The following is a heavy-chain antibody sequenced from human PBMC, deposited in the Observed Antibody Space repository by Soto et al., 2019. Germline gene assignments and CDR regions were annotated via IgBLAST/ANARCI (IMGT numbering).Heavy chain of an antibody. D-gene: IGHD6-6*01. CDR1: GGTFSSYA. CDR2: IIPIFGTA. V-gene: IGHV1-69*13. J-gene: IGHJ4*02. Sequence: SVKVSCKASGGTFSSYAISWVRQAPGQGLEWMGGIIPIFGTANYAQKFQGRVTITADESTSTAHMELSSPRSEDTAGCYCARSNGSSSSGAFFDYWGQPPLVTVSS. CDR3: ARSNGSSSSGAFFDY.